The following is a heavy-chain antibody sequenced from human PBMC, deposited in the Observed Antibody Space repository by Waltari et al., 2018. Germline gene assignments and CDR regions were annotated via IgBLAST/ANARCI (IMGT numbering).Heavy chain of an antibody. V-gene: IGHV4-38-2*01. CDR1: GGSLRXXYY. D-gene: IGHD6-19*01. Sequence: QVQXXQSGPGQVXPSETLSLXXAVSGGSLRXXYYWGWIRQPLGKGLEWIGSVSHSGSTYXNPSLKSXVTISIHSXXHQFSXXLRSVTAADXXVYFCXXXLGGTAVATDAFDXXXXGTMVIVSS. CDR3: XXXLGGTAVATDAFDX. J-gene: IGHJ3*02. CDR2: VSHSGST.